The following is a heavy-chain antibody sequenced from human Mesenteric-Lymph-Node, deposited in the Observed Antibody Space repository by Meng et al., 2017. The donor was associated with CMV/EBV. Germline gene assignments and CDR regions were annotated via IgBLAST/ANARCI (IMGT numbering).Heavy chain of an antibody. V-gene: IGHV3-48*03. Sequence: GESLKISCVASGFTFSNYEMNWVRQAPGKGLEWVAYISSSGTTMFYADSVKGRFMISRDNAKNSLYLQMRSLRGEDTAVYYCARDPTVTTPFWEDYWGQGTLVTVSS. J-gene: IGHJ4*02. CDR2: ISSSGTTM. CDR3: ARDPTVTTPFWEDY. D-gene: IGHD4-17*01. CDR1: GFTFSNYE.